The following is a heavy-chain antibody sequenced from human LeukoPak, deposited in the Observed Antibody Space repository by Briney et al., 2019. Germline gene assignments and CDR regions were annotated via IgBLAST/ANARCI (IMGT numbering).Heavy chain of an antibody. J-gene: IGHJ4*02. Sequence: GGSLRLSCAASGFTFSSYAMSWVRQAPGKGLEWVSAISGSGGSTYYADSVKGRFTISRDNSKNTLYLQLNSLRAEDTAVYYCAKDTLYSSTIDYWGQGTLVTVSS. CDR3: AKDTLYSSTIDY. CDR2: ISGSGGST. V-gene: IGHV3-23*01. D-gene: IGHD6-13*01. CDR1: GFTFSSYA.